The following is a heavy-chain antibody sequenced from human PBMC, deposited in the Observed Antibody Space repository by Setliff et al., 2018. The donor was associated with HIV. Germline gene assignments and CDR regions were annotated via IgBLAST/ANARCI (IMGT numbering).Heavy chain of an antibody. CDR2: ISSSSSYI. J-gene: IGHJ3*02. Sequence: PGGSRLSCAASGFTFSSYSMNWVRQAPGKGLEWVSSISSSSSYIYYADSVKGRFTISRDNAKNSLYLQMNSLRAEDTAVYYCARESMSQNAFDIWGQGTMVTVSS. V-gene: IGHV3-21*01. CDR1: GFTFSSYS. CDR3: ARESMSQNAFDI.